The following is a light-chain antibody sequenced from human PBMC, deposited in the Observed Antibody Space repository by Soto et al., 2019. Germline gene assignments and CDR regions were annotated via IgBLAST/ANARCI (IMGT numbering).Light chain of an antibody. Sequence: IQMTQSPSSLSASVGDRVTITCQASQDISKNLNWYQQKPGKAPKLLIYDASSLQTGVPSRFSGSGSATHFTFPISSLQPEEVRTYYCQQYDNLLPITFGQGTRLEIK. V-gene: IGKV1-33*01. CDR2: DAS. CDR1: QDISKN. J-gene: IGKJ5*01. CDR3: QQYDNLLPIT.